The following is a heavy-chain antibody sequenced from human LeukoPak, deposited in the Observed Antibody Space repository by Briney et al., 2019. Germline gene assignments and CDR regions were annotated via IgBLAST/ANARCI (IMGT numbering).Heavy chain of an antibody. CDR2: ISSSSSYI. Sequence: PGGSLRLSCAASGFTFSSYSLNWVRQAPGKGLEWVSSISSSSSYIYYADSVKGRFTISRDNAKNSLYLHMNSLRAEDTAVYYCARGVRMVRGSDAFDIWGQGTMVTVSS. CDR1: GFTFSSYS. V-gene: IGHV3-21*04. D-gene: IGHD3-10*01. CDR3: ARGVRMVRGSDAFDI. J-gene: IGHJ3*02.